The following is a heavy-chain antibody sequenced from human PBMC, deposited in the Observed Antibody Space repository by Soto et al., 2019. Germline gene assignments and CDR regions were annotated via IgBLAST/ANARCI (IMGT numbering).Heavy chain of an antibody. J-gene: IGHJ3*02. CDR3: AKDGGVVGSHDSCYI. Sequence: EVQLLESGGGLVQPGGSLRLSWAASGFTFTTYTMGWVRQAPGKGLEWVSAISNSGGSTYYADSVKGRFTISRDNSTNTLYLQMNSLRAEDTAVYYCAKDGGVVGSHDSCYIWGQGTMVTVYS. D-gene: IGHD3-10*01. V-gene: IGHV3-23*01. CDR1: GFTFTTYT. CDR2: ISNSGGST.